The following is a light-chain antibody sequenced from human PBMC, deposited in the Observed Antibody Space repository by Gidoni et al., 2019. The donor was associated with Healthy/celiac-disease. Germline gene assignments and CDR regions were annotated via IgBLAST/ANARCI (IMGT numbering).Light chain of an antibody. CDR2: AAC. CDR3: QQYNSYPVT. V-gene: IGKV1-16*02. CDR1: QSISNY. J-gene: IGKJ5*01. Sequence: DIQMTQSPSSLSASVGDRVTITCRASQSISNYLAWFQQKPGKAPKSLIYAACSLQSGVPSKFIGSGSGTDFTLIISSLQPEDFATYYCQQYNSYPVTFGQGTRLEIK.